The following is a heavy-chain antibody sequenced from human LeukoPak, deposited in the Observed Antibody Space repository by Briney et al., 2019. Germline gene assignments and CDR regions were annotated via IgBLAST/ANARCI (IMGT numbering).Heavy chain of an antibody. Sequence: PGGSLRLSCAASGFTFSSYAMSWVRQAPGKGLEWVSAVSGSGGSTYYADSVKGRFTTSRVNSKNTLYLQMNSLRAEDTAVYYCAKGGKWDVTPFDYWGQGTLVTVSS. V-gene: IGHV3-23*01. CDR1: GFTFSSYA. D-gene: IGHD1-26*01. CDR3: AKGGKWDVTPFDY. J-gene: IGHJ4*02. CDR2: VSGSGGST.